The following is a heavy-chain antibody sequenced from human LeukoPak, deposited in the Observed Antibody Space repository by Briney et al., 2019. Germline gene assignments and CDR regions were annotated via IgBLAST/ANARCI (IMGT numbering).Heavy chain of an antibody. D-gene: IGHD2-21*01. J-gene: IGHJ3*02. CDR1: GFTFKNAW. CDR3: IPMWAFDI. V-gene: IGHV3-15*01. Sequence: PGGSLRLSCAASGFTFKNAWMSWVRQAPGKGLEWVGHIKSRNDGGTTDYAAPVKARFTISRDDSKNTLYLQMNSLKTEDTAVYYCIPMWAFDILGQRTIVTVS. CDR2: IKSRNDGGTT.